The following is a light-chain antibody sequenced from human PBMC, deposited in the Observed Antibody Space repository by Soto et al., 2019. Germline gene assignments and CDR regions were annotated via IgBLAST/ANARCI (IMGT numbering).Light chain of an antibody. Sequence: QSALTQPASVSGSPGQSITISCTGTSSDVGGYNYVSWYQQHPGKAPNFMIYDVSNRPSGVSNRFSGSKSGSTASLTISGLQAEDEADYYCSSYTTSNTRQIVFGTGTKLTVL. CDR3: SSYTTSNTRQIV. CDR1: SSDVGGYNY. J-gene: IGLJ1*01. V-gene: IGLV2-14*01. CDR2: DVS.